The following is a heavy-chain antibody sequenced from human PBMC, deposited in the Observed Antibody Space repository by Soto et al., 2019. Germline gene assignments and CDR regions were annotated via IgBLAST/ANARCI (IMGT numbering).Heavy chain of an antibody. CDR1: GGTFSSYA. CDR3: AREITVTTKGDYYYGMDV. Sequence: QVQLVQSGAEVKKPGSSVKVSCKASGGTFSSYAISWVRQAPGQGLEWMGGIIPIFGTANYAQKFQGRVTITADDSTSTAYMELSSLRSEDTAVYYCAREITVTTKGDYYYGMDVWGQGTTVTVSS. D-gene: IGHD4-17*01. CDR2: IIPIFGTA. V-gene: IGHV1-69*01. J-gene: IGHJ6*02.